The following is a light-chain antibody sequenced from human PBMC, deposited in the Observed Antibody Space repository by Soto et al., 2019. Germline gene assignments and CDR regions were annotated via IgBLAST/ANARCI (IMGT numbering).Light chain of an antibody. J-gene: IGKJ2*01. Sequence: DIQMTQSPSSLSASVGDRVTITCRASQAINNCLAWFQQKPGKAPRSLIYAASTLQNGVPSRFSGSGSATDFSLTITRLQPEDFATYYCKQYKTYPYTFGQGTKLEIK. V-gene: IGKV1-16*01. CDR2: AAS. CDR3: KQYKTYPYT. CDR1: QAINNC.